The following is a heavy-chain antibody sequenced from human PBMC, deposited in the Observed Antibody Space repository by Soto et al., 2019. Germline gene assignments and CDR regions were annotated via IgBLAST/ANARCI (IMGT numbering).Heavy chain of an antibody. J-gene: IGHJ6*02. CDR3: GVGATMGVAAGIDV. V-gene: IGHV1-8*01. CDR2: MNPNSGNT. D-gene: IGHD1-26*01. CDR1: GYTFTSYD. Sequence: ASVKVSCKASGYTFTSYDINWVRQATGQGLEWMGWMNPNSGNTGYAQKFQGRVTMTRNTSISTAYMELSSLRSEDTAVYYCGVGATMGVAAGIDVWGQGTTVSVSS.